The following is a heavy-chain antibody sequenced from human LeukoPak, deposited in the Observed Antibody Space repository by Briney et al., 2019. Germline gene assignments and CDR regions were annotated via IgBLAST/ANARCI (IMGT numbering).Heavy chain of an antibody. D-gene: IGHD3-9*01. V-gene: IGHV4-34*01. CDR2: INHSGST. Sequence: KPSETLSLTCAVYGGSFSGYYWSWIRQPPGKGLEWIGEINHSGSTNYNPSLKSRVTISVDTSKNQFSLKLSSVTAADTAVYYCARGGLRCFDWLSSYYFDYWGQGTLVTVSS. CDR1: GGSFSGYY. CDR3: ARGGLRCFDWLSSYYFDY. J-gene: IGHJ4*02.